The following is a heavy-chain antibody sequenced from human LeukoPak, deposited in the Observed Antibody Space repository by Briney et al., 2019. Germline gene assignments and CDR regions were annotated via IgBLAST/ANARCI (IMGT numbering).Heavy chain of an antibody. V-gene: IGHV4-39*07. J-gene: IGHJ3*02. CDR2: INHSGST. Sequence: SETLSLTCSVSGGSISSSTYYWSWIRQPPGKGLEWIGEINHSGSTNYNPSLKSRVTISVDTSKNQFSLKLSSVTAADTAVYYCARGGRGSSRGAFDIWGQGTMVTVSS. CDR3: ARGGRGSSRGAFDI. D-gene: IGHD6-13*01. CDR1: GGSISSSTYY.